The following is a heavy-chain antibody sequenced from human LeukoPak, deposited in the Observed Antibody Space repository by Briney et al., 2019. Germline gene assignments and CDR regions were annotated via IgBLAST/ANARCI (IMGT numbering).Heavy chain of an antibody. CDR1: GFTFSSYG. Sequence: GGSLRLSCAASGFTFSSYGMHWVRQAPGKGLEWVAVIWYDGSNKYYADSVKGRFTISRDNSKNTLYLQMNSLRAEDTAVYYCARIETVADAFDIWGQGTLVTVSS. D-gene: IGHD1-1*01. CDR3: ARIETVADAFDI. V-gene: IGHV3-33*01. CDR2: IWYDGSNK. J-gene: IGHJ3*02.